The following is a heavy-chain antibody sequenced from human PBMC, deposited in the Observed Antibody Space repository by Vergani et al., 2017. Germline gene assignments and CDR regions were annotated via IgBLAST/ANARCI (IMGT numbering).Heavy chain of an antibody. CDR3: ARRGWVRGILGFFDI. Sequence: QVQLVQSGAEVKKPGSSVKVSCKASGGTFSSYAISWVRQAPGQGLEWMGRIIPMFGIANYAQKFQGRLTITADKSTSTAYMELTSLRSEDTAVVYCARRGWVRGILGFFDIWGQGTMVTVSS. CDR2: IIPMFGIA. D-gene: IGHD3-3*01. V-gene: IGHV1-69*04. CDR1: GGTFSSYA. J-gene: IGHJ3*02.